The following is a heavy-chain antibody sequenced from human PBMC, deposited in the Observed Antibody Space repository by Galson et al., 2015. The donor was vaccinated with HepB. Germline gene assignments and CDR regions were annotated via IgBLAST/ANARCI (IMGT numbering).Heavy chain of an antibody. V-gene: IGHV3-74*01. J-gene: IGHJ4*02. CDR1: GFTFSRSW. CDR2: INSGGSST. CDR3: AKGGCRSTSCLDN. D-gene: IGHD2-2*01. Sequence: SLRLSCAASGFTFSRSWMHWVRQVPGKGLMWISHINSGGSSTNYADSVEGRFTISRDNANNTLYLQMNSLRAEDTAVYYCAKGGCRSTSCLDNWGQGTLVTVSS.